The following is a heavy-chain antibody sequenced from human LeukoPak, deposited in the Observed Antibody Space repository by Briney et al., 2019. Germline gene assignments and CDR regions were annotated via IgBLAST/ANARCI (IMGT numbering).Heavy chain of an antibody. V-gene: IGHV4-39*07. CDR3: ARAPYYYVPPFDY. J-gene: IGHJ4*02. D-gene: IGHD3-10*02. CDR1: GDSISSNNHC. CDR2: IYYTGRT. Sequence: SETLSLTCTVSGDSISSNNHCWGWIRQPPGKGLEWIGSIYYTGRTNYNPSLKSRVTISVDTSKSQFSLKLGSVAAADTAAYYCARAPYYYVPPFDYWGQGTPVTVSS.